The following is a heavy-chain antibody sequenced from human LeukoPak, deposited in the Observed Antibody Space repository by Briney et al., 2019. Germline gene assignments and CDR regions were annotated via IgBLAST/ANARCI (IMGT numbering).Heavy chain of an antibody. CDR3: ARTTEGYCSGGSCYYYYYYMDV. J-gene: IGHJ6*03. D-gene: IGHD2-15*01. V-gene: IGHV4-59*01. CDR2: IHYSGST. CDR1: GGSISNYY. Sequence: SETLSLTCTVAGGSISNYYWSWIRQPPGKGLEWIGYIHYSGSTSYNPSLKSRVTISVDTSKNQFSLKLRFVTPADTAVYYCARTTEGYCSGGSCYYYYYYMDVWGKGTTVTVSS.